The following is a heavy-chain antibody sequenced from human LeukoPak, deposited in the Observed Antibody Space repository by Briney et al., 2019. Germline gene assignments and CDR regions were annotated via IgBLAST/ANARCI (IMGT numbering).Heavy chain of an antibody. CDR3: ARDLFSYGANQVDF. D-gene: IGHD5-18*01. V-gene: IGHV3-7*01. CDR2: INQDGSDK. Sequence: PGGSLRLSCAASGFTFSSYWMNWVRQAPGKGLEWVANINQDGSDKYYVDSVKGRFTISRDNAKRSLYLQMNSLRAEDTAVYYCARDLFSYGANQVDFWGQGTLVTVSS. CDR1: GFTFSSYW. J-gene: IGHJ4*02.